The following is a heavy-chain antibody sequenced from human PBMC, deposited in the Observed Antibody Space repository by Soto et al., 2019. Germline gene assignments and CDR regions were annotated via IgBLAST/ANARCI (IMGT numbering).Heavy chain of an antibody. CDR3: ARPLGYSSSWYYFDY. CDR2: IIPIFGTA. CDR1: GGTFSSYA. D-gene: IGHD6-13*01. J-gene: IGHJ4*02. Sequence: ASVKVSCKASGGTFSSYAISWVRQAPGQGLEWMGGIIPIFGTANYAQKFQGQVTISADKSISTAYLQWSSLKASDTAMYYCARPLGYSSSWYYFDYWGQGTLVTVSS. V-gene: IGHV1-69*06.